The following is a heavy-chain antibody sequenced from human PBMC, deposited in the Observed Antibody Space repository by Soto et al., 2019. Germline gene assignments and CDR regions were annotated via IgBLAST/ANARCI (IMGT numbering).Heavy chain of an antibody. J-gene: IGHJ3*02. D-gene: IGHD3-3*01. Sequence: QPGGSLRLSYAASGFTFRSYAMSWVRQAPGKGLEWVSAISGSGGSTYCAYSVKGRFTIYRDNSKNTLYLQMNSLRAEDTAVYYCAKCRTRITIFGVVTNDDAFDIGGQGTMVTVSS. CDR2: ISGSGGST. V-gene: IGHV3-23*01. CDR1: GFTFRSYA. CDR3: AKCRTRITIFGVVTNDDAFDI.